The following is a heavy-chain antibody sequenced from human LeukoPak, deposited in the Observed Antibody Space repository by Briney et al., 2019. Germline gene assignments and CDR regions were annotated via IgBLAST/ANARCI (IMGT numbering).Heavy chain of an antibody. CDR1: GYTFTGYY. J-gene: IGHJ4*02. Sequence: ASVKVSCKASGYTFTGYYMHWVRQAPGQGLEWMGWINPNSGGTNYAQKFQGRVTISVDTPKNQFSLKLSSVAAADTAVYYCARDVDTAVDPNFDYWGQGTLVTVSS. CDR3: ARDVDTAVDPNFDY. V-gene: IGHV1-2*02. CDR2: INPNSGGT. D-gene: IGHD5-18*01.